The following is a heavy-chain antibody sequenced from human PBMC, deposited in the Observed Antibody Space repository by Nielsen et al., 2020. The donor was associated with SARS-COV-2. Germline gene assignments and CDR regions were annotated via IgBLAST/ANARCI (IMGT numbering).Heavy chain of an antibody. CDR1: GYRFTDYG. D-gene: IGHD3-16*01. Sequence: SVKVSCKASGYRFTDYGITWVRQAPGQGLEWMGGILPIFGATNYAQQFQGRVTITADESTRTAYLDLSSLRPEDTAVYYCASAARLYRRSPYAMDVWGQGTTVTVSS. J-gene: IGHJ6*02. CDR3: ASAARLYRRSPYAMDV. CDR2: ILPIFGAT. V-gene: IGHV1-69*13.